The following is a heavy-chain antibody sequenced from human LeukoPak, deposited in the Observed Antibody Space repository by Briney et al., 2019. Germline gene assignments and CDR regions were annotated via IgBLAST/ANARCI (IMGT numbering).Heavy chain of an antibody. CDR1: GYTLTELS. CDR3: ATKPEMVRGVISGY. Sequence: GASVKVSCKVSGYTLTELSMHWVRQAPGKGLEWMGGFDPEDGETIYAQKFQGRVTMTEDTSTDTAYMELSSLRSEDTAVYYCATKPEMVRGVISGYWGQRTLVTVSS. V-gene: IGHV1-24*01. D-gene: IGHD3-10*01. CDR2: FDPEDGET. J-gene: IGHJ4*02.